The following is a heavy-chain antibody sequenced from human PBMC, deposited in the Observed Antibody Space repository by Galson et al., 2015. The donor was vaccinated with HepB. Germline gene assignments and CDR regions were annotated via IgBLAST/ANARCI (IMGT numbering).Heavy chain of an antibody. V-gene: IGHV4-30-2*01. Sequence: TLSLTCAVSGGSISSGGYAWSWIRQPPGKGLEWIGFIYHSGSTYYNPSLKSRVTISVDRSKNQFSLKLSSVTAADTAVYYCARSYSSSWSYTYWYFDLCGRGTLVTVSS. CDR2: IYHSGST. J-gene: IGHJ2*01. CDR3: ARSYSSSWSYTYWYFDL. CDR1: GGSISSGGYA. D-gene: IGHD6-13*01.